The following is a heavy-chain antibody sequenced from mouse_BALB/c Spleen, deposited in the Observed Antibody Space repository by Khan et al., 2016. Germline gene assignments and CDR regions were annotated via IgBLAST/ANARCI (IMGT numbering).Heavy chain of an antibody. D-gene: IGHD1-1*01. CDR1: GFSIQDTY. CDR3: ARMYYGDY. J-gene: IGHJ2*01. CDR2: IDPPNDNT. Sequence: VQLKQSGAELVKPGASVKLSCTASGFSIQDTYIHWVRQRPEQGLDWIGRIDPPNDNTKYDPKFQGKATITADTSSNTVYLQLDSLTYEDTAVYYCARMYYGDYWGQGTTLTVSS. V-gene: IGHV14-3*02.